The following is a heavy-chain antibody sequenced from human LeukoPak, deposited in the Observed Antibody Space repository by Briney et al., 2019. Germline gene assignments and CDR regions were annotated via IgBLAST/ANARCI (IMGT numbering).Heavy chain of an antibody. V-gene: IGHV3-23*01. D-gene: IGHD4-17*01. CDR2: ISTSSGRT. CDR3: AKERGYSGDPQDFDY. J-gene: IGHJ4*02. Sequence: GGSLRLSCAASGFTFSSHVISWVRQTPGKGLEWVSAISTSSGRTYYADSVKGRFSISRDNSKNTLYLQINSLRAEDTAVYYCAKERGYSGDPQDFDYWGQGTLVTVSS. CDR1: GFTFSSHV.